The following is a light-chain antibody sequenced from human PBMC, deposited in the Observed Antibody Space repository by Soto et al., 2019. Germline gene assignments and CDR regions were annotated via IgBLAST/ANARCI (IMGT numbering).Light chain of an antibody. V-gene: IGKV1-5*03. J-gene: IGKJ5*01. CDR3: QQADTFPIT. CDR2: KAS. CDR1: QTISSW. Sequence: DIQMTQSPSTLSGSVGDRVTITCRASQTISSWLAWYQQKPGKAPKXLIYKASTLKSGVPSRFSGSGFGTDLTITISSLQPEDSAIYDCQQADTFPITFGQGTRLEIK.